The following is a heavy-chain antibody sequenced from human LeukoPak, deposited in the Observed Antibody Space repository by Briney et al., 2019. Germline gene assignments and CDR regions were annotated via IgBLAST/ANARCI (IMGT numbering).Heavy chain of an antibody. CDR3: ARVGEIGDAFDI. CDR1: GFAFGGYT. CDR2: ISDNSAYI. Sequence: PGGSLRLSCAASGFAFGGYTMTWVRQAPGKGLEWVSSISDNSAYIYHADSLQGRFTTSRDNAKNSLFLQMSSLRADDTAVYYCARVGEIGDAFDIWGQGTMVTVSS. V-gene: IGHV3-21*01. J-gene: IGHJ3*02. D-gene: IGHD3-10*01.